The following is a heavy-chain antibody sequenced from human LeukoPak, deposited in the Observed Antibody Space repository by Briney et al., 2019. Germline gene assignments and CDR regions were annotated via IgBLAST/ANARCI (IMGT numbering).Heavy chain of an antibody. CDR1: GDSVSSNSAA. J-gene: IGHJ6*02. CDR3: ARDLTDAVDTAMAYYYYGMDV. V-gene: IGHV6-1*01. Sequence: SQTLSLTCAISGDSVSSNSAAWNWIRQSPSRGLEWLGRTYYRSKWYNDFAVSVKSRITINPDTSKNQFSLQLSSVTPEDTAVYYCARDLTDAVDTAMAYYYYGMDVWGQGTTVTVSS. CDR2: TYYRSKWYN. D-gene: IGHD5-18*01.